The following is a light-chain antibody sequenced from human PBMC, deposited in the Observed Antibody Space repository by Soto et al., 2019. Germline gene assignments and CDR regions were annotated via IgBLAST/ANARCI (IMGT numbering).Light chain of an antibody. V-gene: IGLV2-14*01. CDR2: EVT. J-gene: IGLJ1*01. Sequence: QSVLTQPASVSGSPGQSIAISCTGTSSDIGGVYNYVSWYQQHPGKAPKLLIYEVTNRPSGVSDRFSGSKSGNTASLTISGLQAEDEADHYCSSYASSPPSYVFGTGTKVTVL. CDR1: SSDIGGVYNY. CDR3: SSYASSPPSYV.